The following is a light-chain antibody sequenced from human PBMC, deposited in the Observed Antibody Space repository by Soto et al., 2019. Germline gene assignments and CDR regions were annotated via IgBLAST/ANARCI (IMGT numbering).Light chain of an antibody. CDR3: SSYTSSSLVV. Sequence: QSVLTQPASVSGSPGQSITISCTGTSSDVGSYKYVSWYQQHPGKAPKLMISEVSNRPSGVSNRFSGSKSGNTASLTISGLQAEDEADYYCSSYTSSSLVVFGGGTKLTVL. V-gene: IGLV2-14*01. CDR2: EVS. J-gene: IGLJ2*01. CDR1: SSDVGSYKY.